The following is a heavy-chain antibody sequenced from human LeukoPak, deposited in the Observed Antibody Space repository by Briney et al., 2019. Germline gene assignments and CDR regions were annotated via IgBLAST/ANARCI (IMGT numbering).Heavy chain of an antibody. CDR1: GGSFSGCY. Sequence: SETLSLTCAVYGGSFSGCYWSWIRQPPGKGLEWIGEINHSGSTNYNPSLKSRVTISVDTSKNQFSLKLSSVTAADTAVYYCASRPRITMIRGQPPPPIWGQGTMVTVSS. J-gene: IGHJ3*02. D-gene: IGHD3-10*01. V-gene: IGHV4-34*01. CDR2: INHSGST. CDR3: ASRPRITMIRGQPPPPI.